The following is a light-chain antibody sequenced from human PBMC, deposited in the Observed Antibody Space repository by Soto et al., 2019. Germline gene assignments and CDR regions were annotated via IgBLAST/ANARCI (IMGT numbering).Light chain of an antibody. Sequence: EIVLTQSPGTLSLSPGERATLSCRASQSVSSNSLAWYQQKPGQAPRLLIYGASSRATGIPDRFSGSGSGTDFTLTIRRLEPEDFAVYYCQQYGSSYPWTFGQGTKVDIK. CDR3: QQYGSSYPWT. V-gene: IGKV3-20*01. J-gene: IGKJ1*01. CDR1: QSVSSNS. CDR2: GAS.